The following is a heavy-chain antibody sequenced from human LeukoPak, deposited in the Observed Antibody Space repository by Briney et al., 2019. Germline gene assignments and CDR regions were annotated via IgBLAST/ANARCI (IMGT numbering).Heavy chain of an antibody. Sequence: PSQTLSLTCAVSGGSISSGGYSWSWIRQPPGKGLEWIGYIYHSGSTYYNPSLKSRVTISVDRSKNQFSLKLSSVTAADTAVYYCARGNSGCIDYWGQGTLVTVSS. J-gene: IGHJ4*02. CDR3: ARGNSGCIDY. V-gene: IGHV4-30-2*01. CDR1: GGSISSGGYS. CDR2: IYHSGST. D-gene: IGHD5-12*01.